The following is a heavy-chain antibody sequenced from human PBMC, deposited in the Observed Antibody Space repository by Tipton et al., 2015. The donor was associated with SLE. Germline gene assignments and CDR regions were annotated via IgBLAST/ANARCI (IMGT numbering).Heavy chain of an antibody. J-gene: IGHJ4*02. CDR2: ITRTSNYI. D-gene: IGHD1-7*01. CDR1: GFTFSAYA. CDR3: ARTELQGGYFGY. Sequence: SLRLSCEASGFTFSAYAMSWVRQAPGKGLEWVSSITRTSNYIYYADSLKGRFISSRDNARNSVYLQLNSLGVDDTAIYYCARTELQGGYFGYWGQGTLVTVSS. V-gene: IGHV3-21*01.